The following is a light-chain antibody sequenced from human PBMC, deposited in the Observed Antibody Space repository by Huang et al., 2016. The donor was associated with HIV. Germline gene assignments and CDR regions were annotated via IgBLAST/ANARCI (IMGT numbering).Light chain of an antibody. CDR2: RAP. V-gene: IGKV3-15*01. CDR3: QQYNKWPQT. CDR1: QSVSTN. J-gene: IGKJ1*01. Sequence: IVMTQSPATLSMSPGERATLSCRASQSVSTNLAWYQHKRGQAPRLLIFRAPTRATGITARFSGSGSGTEFTLTISSLQSEDFAVYYCQQYNKWPQTFGQGTMVDIK.